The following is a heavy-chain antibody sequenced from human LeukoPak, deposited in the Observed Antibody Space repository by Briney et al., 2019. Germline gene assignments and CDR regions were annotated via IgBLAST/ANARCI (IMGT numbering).Heavy chain of an antibody. V-gene: IGHV3-74*01. D-gene: IGHD2-15*01. CDR3: ARDPRNVGLAP. CDR2: NNGDGSTT. J-gene: IGHJ5*02. Sequence: GGSLRLSCVASGFSLSGYWMYWVRQAPGKGLMYISRNNGDGSTTDYADVVKGRFTMSRDNVKNTLYLQMNSLRVEDTAVYYCARDPRNVGLAPWGQGTLVTVSS. CDR1: GFSLSGYW.